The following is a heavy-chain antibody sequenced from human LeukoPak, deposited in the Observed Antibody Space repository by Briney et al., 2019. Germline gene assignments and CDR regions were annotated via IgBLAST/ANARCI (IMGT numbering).Heavy chain of an antibody. J-gene: IGHJ4*02. CDR2: IIPMFGTA. CDR1: GGSFSRYA. D-gene: IGHD3-22*01. Sequence: APVKVSCKASGGSFSRYAISWVRQAPGQGLEWMGGIIPMFGTANYAQKFQGRVTITADESTRTAYMELRTLRSEDTAIYYCARGSGETGGYYYVYWGRGTPVTVSS. V-gene: IGHV1-69*13. CDR3: ARGSGETGGYYYVY.